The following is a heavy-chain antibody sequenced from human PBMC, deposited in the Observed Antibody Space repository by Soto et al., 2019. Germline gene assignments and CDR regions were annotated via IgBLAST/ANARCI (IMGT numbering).Heavy chain of an antibody. CDR3: ARHRGGYCSSTSCYAGNYHYGMDV. CDR2: IYYSGST. J-gene: IGHJ6*02. CDR1: GGSISSYY. Sequence: SETLSLTCTVSGGSISSYYWSWIRQPPGKGLEWIGYIYYSGSTNYNPSLKSRVTISVDTSKNQFSLKLSSVTAADTAVYYCARHRGGYCSSTSCYAGNYHYGMDVWGQGTTVTVSS. V-gene: IGHV4-59*08. D-gene: IGHD2-2*01.